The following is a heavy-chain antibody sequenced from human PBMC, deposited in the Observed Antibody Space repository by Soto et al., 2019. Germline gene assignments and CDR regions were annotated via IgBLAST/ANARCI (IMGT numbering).Heavy chain of an antibody. CDR2: IGTGTTST. D-gene: IGHD2-8*01. Sequence: EVQLVESGGDLVQPAGSLRLSCAASGFSFSSSNMNWVRQAPGRGLEWVSYIGTGTTSTYYADSVKGRFTISRDNARNSLYLQLNSLTEEDTALYYCARHSEYCSNGVCFGYFDYWGQGTLVTVSS. CDR1: GFSFSSSN. CDR3: ARHSEYCSNGVCFGYFDY. J-gene: IGHJ4*02. V-gene: IGHV3-48*02.